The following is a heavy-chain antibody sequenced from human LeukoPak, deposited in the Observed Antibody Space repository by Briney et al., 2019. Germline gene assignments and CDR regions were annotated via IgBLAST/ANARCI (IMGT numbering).Heavy chain of an antibody. D-gene: IGHD2-15*01. Sequence: ASVTVSCTAFGYTLTSYGISWVRQAPGQGLEWMGWISAYKGNTNYAQKLQGRVTMTKDTSTSTAYMELRSLRSDDTAVYYCARDSPYCSGGSCYSPQAFDIWGQGTMVTVSS. V-gene: IGHV1-18*01. J-gene: IGHJ3*02. CDR3: ARDSPYCSGGSCYSPQAFDI. CDR1: GYTLTSYG. CDR2: ISAYKGNT.